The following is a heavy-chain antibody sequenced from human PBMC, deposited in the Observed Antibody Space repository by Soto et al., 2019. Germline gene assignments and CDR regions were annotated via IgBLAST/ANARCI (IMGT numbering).Heavy chain of an antibody. V-gene: IGHV3-23*01. CDR2: ISGSGGST. D-gene: IGHD5-12*01. CDR3: AKDQRQRWLNHAFDY. J-gene: IGHJ4*02. Sequence: PGGSLRLSCAASGSNFSSYAMSWVRQAPGKGLEWVSAISGSGGSTYYADSVKGRFTISRDNSKNTLYLQMNSLRAEDTAVYYCAKDQRQRWLNHAFDYWGQATLVTVS. CDR1: GSNFSSYA.